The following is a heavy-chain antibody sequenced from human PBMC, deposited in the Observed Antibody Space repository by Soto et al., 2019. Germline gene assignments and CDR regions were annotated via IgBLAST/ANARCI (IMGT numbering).Heavy chain of an antibody. Sequence: PGGSLRLSCAASGFTFSSYAMSWVRQAPGKGLEWVSAISGSGGSTYYADSVKGRFTISRDNSKNTLYLQMNSLGAEDTAVYYCAKDPNIVARYYDILTGSYWGQGTLVTVSS. V-gene: IGHV3-23*01. CDR2: ISGSGGST. CDR3: AKDPNIVARYYDILTGSY. D-gene: IGHD3-9*01. CDR1: GFTFSSYA. J-gene: IGHJ4*02.